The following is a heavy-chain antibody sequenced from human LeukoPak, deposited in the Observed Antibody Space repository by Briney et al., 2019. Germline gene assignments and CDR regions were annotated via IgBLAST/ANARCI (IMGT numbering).Heavy chain of an antibody. Sequence: GGSLRLSCAASGFTFSSYAMSWVRQAPGKGLEWVSAISGSGGSTYYADSVKGRFTISRDNSKNTLYLQMNSLRAEDTAVYYCAKDNNRVRLPRPFGFDYWSQGTLVTVSS. CDR3: AKDNNRVRLPRPFGFDY. D-gene: IGHD1-14*01. CDR2: ISGSGGST. J-gene: IGHJ4*02. CDR1: GFTFSSYA. V-gene: IGHV3-23*01.